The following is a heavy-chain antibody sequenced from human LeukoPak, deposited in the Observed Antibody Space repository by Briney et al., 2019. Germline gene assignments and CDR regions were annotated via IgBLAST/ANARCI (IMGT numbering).Heavy chain of an antibody. CDR3: ARSSYGSGTHEVGSDY. V-gene: IGHV1-69*04. J-gene: IGHJ4*02. D-gene: IGHD3-10*01. Sequence: GASVKVSCKASGGTFSSYAISWVRQAPGQGLEWMGRIIPILGIANYAQKFQGRVTITADKSTSTAYMELSSLRSEDTAVYYCARSSYGSGTHEVGSDYWGQGTLVTASS. CDR1: GGTFSSYA. CDR2: IIPILGIA.